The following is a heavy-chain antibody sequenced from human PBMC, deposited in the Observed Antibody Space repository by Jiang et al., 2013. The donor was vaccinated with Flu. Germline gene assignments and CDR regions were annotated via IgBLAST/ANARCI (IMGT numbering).Heavy chain of an antibody. CDR3: ARIRDGYNYFFDY. D-gene: IGHD5-24*01. J-gene: IGHJ4*02. Sequence: LLKPSETLSLTCTVSGGSISSYYWSWIRQPPGKGLEWIGYIYYSGSTNYNPSLKSRVTISVDTSKNQFSLKLSSVTAADTAVYYCARIRDGYNYFFDYWGQGTLVTVSS. CDR1: GGSISSYY. V-gene: IGHV4-59*08. CDR2: IYYSGST.